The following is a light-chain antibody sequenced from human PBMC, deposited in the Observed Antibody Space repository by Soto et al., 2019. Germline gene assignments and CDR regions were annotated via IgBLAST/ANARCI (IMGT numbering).Light chain of an antibody. CDR1: QSVGNN. J-gene: IGKJ4*01. CDR3: QQYGDWPLT. CDR2: ATS. Sequence: EIVVTQSPATLSVSPGERATLSCRASQSVGNNFAWYQQKPGQAPRTLIFATSTRATGVPARFSGSGSGTAFTLTISRLQSEDFAVYYCQQYGDWPLTFGGGAKVEIE. V-gene: IGKV3-15*01.